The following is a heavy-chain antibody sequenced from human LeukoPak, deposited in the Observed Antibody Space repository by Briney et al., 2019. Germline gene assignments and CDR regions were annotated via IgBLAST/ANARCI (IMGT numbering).Heavy chain of an antibody. J-gene: IGHJ6*03. Sequence: SETLSLTCTVSGGSISSRSDYWGWIRQTPGKGLEWIGNLDSSGSTYYNPSLKSRVTISVGTSKNQFSLSLRSVTAADTAIYFCSRSHDYGGLYFYYYMDVWGKGTTVTVSS. V-gene: IGHV4-39*01. CDR3: SRSHDYGGLYFYYYMDV. CDR2: LDSSGST. D-gene: IGHD4-23*01. CDR1: GGSISSRSDY.